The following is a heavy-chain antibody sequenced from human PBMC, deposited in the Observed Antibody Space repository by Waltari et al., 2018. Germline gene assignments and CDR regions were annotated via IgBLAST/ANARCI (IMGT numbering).Heavy chain of an antibody. CDR1: GYTFTGYY. V-gene: IGHV1-2*02. CDR3: ARVSSRDGYKFFDY. CDR2: INPNSGCT. J-gene: IGHJ4*02. D-gene: IGHD5-12*01. Sequence: QVQLVQSGAEVKKPGASVKVSCKASGYTFTGYYMHWVRQAPGQGLEWMGWINPNSGCTNNAQKFQGRVTMTRDTSISTAYMELSRLRSDDTAVYYCARVSSRDGYKFFDYWGQGTLVTVSS.